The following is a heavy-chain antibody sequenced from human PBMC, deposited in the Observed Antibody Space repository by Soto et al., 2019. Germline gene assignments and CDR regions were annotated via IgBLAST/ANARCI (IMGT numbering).Heavy chain of an antibody. V-gene: IGHV1-8*01. CDR3: ARGRKSFYFDS. CDR1: GYTFINYD. CDR2: MNPDSGNT. J-gene: IGHJ4*02. Sequence: QVQLVQSGAEVKKPGALVRVSCKTSGYTFINYDINWVRQAPGQGLEWMGWMNPDSGNTVYAENFQGRVTMTGNSSISTAYMDLGSLRSLDTAVYYCARGRKSFYFDSWGQGTLVTVSS.